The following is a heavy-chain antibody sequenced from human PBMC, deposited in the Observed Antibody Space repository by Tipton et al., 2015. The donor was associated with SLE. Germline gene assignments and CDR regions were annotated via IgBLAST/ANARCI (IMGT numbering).Heavy chain of an antibody. V-gene: IGHV3-11*06. CDR1: GFSFSDYY. D-gene: IGHD1/OR15-1a*01. CDR3: ARERNRDFDY. J-gene: IGHJ4*02. CDR2: ISSRTSFT. Sequence: SLRLSCAASGFSFSDYYMTWVRQAPGKGLELLSFISSRTSFTAYADSVKGRFTVSRDNGKNSLYLQMDSLRVEDTALYYCARERNRDFDYWGQGTLVTVSS.